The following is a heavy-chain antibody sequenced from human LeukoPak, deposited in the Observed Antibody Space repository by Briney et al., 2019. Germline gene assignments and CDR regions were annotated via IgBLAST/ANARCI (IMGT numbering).Heavy chain of an antibody. CDR2: IYYSGST. V-gene: IGHV4-59*12. Sequence: SETLSLTCTVSGGSISSYYWSWIRQPPGKGLEWIGYIYYSGSTYYNPSLKSRVTISVDTSKNQFSLKLSSVTAADTAVYYCARTIPDYYDSSGYWFDYWGQGTLVTVSS. J-gene: IGHJ4*02. CDR3: ARTIPDYYDSSGYWFDY. CDR1: GGSISSYY. D-gene: IGHD3-22*01.